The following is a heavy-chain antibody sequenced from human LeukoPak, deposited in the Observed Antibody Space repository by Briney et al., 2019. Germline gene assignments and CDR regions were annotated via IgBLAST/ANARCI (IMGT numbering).Heavy chain of an antibody. D-gene: IGHD3-22*01. Sequence: GGSLRLSCAASGFTFSSYSMNWVRQAPGKGLEWVSSISSSSSYIYYADSVKGRSTISRDNAKNSLYLQMNSLRAEDTAVYYCARAAYYYDSSGYSFDPWGQGTLVTVSS. CDR3: ARAAYYYDSSGYSFDP. CDR2: ISSSSSYI. J-gene: IGHJ5*02. V-gene: IGHV3-21*01. CDR1: GFTFSSYS.